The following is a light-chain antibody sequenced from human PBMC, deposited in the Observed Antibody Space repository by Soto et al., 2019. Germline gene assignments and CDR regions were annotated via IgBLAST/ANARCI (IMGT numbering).Light chain of an antibody. CDR2: KAS. CDR1: QSISSW. J-gene: IGKJ1*01. V-gene: IGKV1-5*03. Sequence: DIQMTQSPSTLSASVGDRVTITCRASQSISSWLAWYQQKPGKAPKLLIYKASSLESGVPSRFSGSGSGTEFTLTISSLQPDDFETYYCQQYNRYRTFGQGTKVEIK. CDR3: QQYNRYRT.